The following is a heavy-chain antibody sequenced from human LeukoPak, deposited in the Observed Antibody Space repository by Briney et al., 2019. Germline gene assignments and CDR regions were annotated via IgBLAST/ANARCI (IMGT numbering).Heavy chain of an antibody. CDR2: IRPNNGNT. V-gene: IGHV1-18*01. D-gene: IGHD3-10*01. CDR1: GYTFTNYG. J-gene: IGHJ4*02. Sequence: EASVKVSCKASGYTFTNYGISWVRQAPGQGLEWMGWIRPNNGNTNYAQRLQGRVTMTTDTSTSTAYMELRSLRSDDTVVYSCGRGHLGRGFFVLGGQGTLVTVPS. CDR3: GRGHLGRGFFVL.